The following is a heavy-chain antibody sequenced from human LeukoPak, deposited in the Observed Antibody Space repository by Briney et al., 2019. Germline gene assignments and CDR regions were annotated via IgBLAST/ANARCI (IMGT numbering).Heavy chain of an antibody. CDR1: GFTFSSYA. J-gene: IGHJ4*02. D-gene: IGHD5-18*01. Sequence: GGSLRLSCAASGFTFSSYAMHWVRQAPGKGLEWVAVISYDGSNKYYADSVKGRFTISRDNSKNTLYLQMNSLRAEDTAVYYCAKGGYSYGFLFDYWGQGTLVTVSS. V-gene: IGHV3-30-3*01. CDR2: ISYDGSNK. CDR3: AKGGYSYGFLFDY.